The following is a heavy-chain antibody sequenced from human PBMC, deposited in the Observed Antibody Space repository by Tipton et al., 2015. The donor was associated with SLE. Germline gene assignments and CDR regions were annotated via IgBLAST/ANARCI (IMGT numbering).Heavy chain of an antibody. J-gene: IGHJ5*02. V-gene: IGHV4-4*07. CDR3: ARGVVLDWFDP. D-gene: IGHD3-22*01. CDR2: IYTSGST. CDR1: GGSISSYY. Sequence: LRLSCTVSGGSISSYYWSWIRQPAGKGLVWIGRIYTSGSTNYNPSLKSRLTVSVDTSKNQFSLKLSSVTAADTAVYYCARGVVLDWFDPWGQGTLVTVSS.